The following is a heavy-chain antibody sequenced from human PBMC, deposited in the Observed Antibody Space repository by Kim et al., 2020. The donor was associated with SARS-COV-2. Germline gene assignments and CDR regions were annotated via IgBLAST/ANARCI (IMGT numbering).Heavy chain of an antibody. CDR1: GGSISSYY. V-gene: IGHV4-4*07. D-gene: IGHD3-3*01. Sequence: SETLSLTCTVSGGSISSYYWSWIRQPAGKGLEWIGRIYTSGSTNYNPSLKSRVTMSVDTSKNQFSLKLSSVTAADTAVYYCARSFGVVIRPHYYYYYMDVWGKGTTVTVSS. J-gene: IGHJ6*03. CDR3: ARSFGVVIRPHYYYYYMDV. CDR2: IYTSGST.